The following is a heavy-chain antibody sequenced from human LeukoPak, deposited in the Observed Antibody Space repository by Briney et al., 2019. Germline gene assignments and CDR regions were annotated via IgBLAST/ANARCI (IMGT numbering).Heavy chain of an antibody. Sequence: SETLSLTCTVSGGSVSSGSYYWSWIRQPPGKGLEWIGEINHSGSTNYNPSLKSRVTISVDTSKNQFSLKLSSVTAADTAVYYCARRRANSSGWSVGYYFDYWGQGTLVTVSS. D-gene: IGHD6-19*01. CDR3: ARRRANSSGWSVGYYFDY. J-gene: IGHJ4*02. CDR1: GGSVSSGSYY. CDR2: INHSGST. V-gene: IGHV4-39*07.